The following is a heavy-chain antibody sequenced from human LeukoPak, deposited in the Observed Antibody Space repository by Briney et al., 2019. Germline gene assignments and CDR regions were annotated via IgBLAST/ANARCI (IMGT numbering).Heavy chain of an antibody. CDR2: ICPGDSDT. V-gene: IGHV5-51*01. J-gene: IGHJ4*02. CDR3: ARHESIYDSSGPLDY. D-gene: IGHD3-22*01. CDR1: GYSFTTYW. Sequence: GESLKISCKGSGYSFTTYWIGWVRQMPGKGLEWMGIICPGDSDTRYSPSFQGQVTISADKSISTAYLQWSSLKASDTAMYYCARHESIYDSSGPLDYWGQGTLVTVSS.